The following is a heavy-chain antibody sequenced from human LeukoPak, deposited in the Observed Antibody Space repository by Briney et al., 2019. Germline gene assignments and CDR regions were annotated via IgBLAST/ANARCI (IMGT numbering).Heavy chain of an antibody. CDR1: GYTFTGYY. CDR3: ARDRGYSSSWYHIDY. J-gene: IGHJ4*02. V-gene: IGHV1-2*06. CDR2: INPNSGGT. Sequence: ASVKVSCKASGYTFTGYYMHWVRQAPGQGLEWMGRINPNSGGTNYAQKFQGRVTMTRDTSVSTAYMELSRLRSDDTAVYYCARDRGYSSSWYHIDYWGREPWSPSPQ. D-gene: IGHD6-13*01.